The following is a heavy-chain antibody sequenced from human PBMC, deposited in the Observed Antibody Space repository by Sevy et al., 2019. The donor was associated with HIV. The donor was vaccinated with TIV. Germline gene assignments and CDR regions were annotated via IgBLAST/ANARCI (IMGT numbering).Heavy chain of an antibody. D-gene: IGHD3-22*01. CDR1: GYTFTGYY. CDR2: INPNSGGT. V-gene: IGHV1-2*02. J-gene: IGHJ3*02. CDR3: ARDREYYYDSSGLDAFDI. Sequence: ASVKVSCKASGYTFTGYYMHWVRQAPGQGLEWMGWINPNSGGTNYAQKLQGRVTMTRDTSISTAYMELSRLRSDDTAVYYCARDREYYYDSSGLDAFDIWGQGTMVTVSS.